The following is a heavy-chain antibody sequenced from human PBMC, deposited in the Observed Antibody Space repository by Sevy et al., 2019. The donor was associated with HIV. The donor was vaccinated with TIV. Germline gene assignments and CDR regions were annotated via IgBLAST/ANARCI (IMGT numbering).Heavy chain of an antibody. CDR1: GLTFSTYG. V-gene: IGHV3-30*18. Sequence: GGSLRLSCAASGLTFSTYGMHWVRQAPGKGLEWVAVISYDGNIPYYADSVKGRFTVSRDNSKNTLYLQMNSLRAEDAAVYYGGDDEGGDNWAPGYWGQGTLVTVSS. D-gene: IGHD1-1*01. CDR2: ISYDGNIP. J-gene: IGHJ4*02. CDR3: GDDEGGDNWAPGY.